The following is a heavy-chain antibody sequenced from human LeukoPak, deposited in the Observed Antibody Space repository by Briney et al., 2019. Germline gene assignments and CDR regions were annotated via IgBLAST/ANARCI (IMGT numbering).Heavy chain of an antibody. Sequence: GGSLRLSCAASGFTFSSYWMHWVRQAPGKGLVWVSRIHSDGSSTSYADSVKGRFTISRDNAKNTLYLQMNSLRAEDTAVYYCAHHGGGTIRIAAFDIWGQGTMVTVSS. V-gene: IGHV3-74*01. CDR1: GFTFSSYW. CDR2: IHSDGSST. J-gene: IGHJ3*02. CDR3: AHHGGGTIRIAAFDI. D-gene: IGHD3-3*01.